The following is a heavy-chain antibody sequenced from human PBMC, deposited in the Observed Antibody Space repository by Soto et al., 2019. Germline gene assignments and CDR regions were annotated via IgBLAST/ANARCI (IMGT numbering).Heavy chain of an antibody. CDR1: VLKFSRYA. CDR3: ARDLYYYDSSGYTYYYYGMDV. V-gene: IGHV3-30-3*01. Sequence: QRLSCAACVLKFSRYAMHSVRQTTGKGLEWVAVISYDGSNKYYADSVKGRFTISRDNSKNTLYLQMNSLRAEDTAVYYCARDLYYYDSSGYTYYYYGMDVWGQGTTVTVSS. D-gene: IGHD3-22*01. J-gene: IGHJ6*02. CDR2: ISYDGSNK.